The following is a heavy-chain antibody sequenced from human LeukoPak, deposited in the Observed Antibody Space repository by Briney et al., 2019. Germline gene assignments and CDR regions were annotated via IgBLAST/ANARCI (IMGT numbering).Heavy chain of an antibody. CDR3: ARDLVVVTAIRPIGMDV. Sequence: PGGSLRLSCAASGFTFSSYAMSWVRQAPGKGLEWVAVIWYDGSNKYYADSMKGRFTISRDNSKNTLYLQMNSLRAEDTAVYYCARDLVVVTAIRPIGMDVWGQGTTVTVSS. V-gene: IGHV3-33*08. D-gene: IGHD2-21*02. CDR1: GFTFSSYA. J-gene: IGHJ6*02. CDR2: IWYDGSNK.